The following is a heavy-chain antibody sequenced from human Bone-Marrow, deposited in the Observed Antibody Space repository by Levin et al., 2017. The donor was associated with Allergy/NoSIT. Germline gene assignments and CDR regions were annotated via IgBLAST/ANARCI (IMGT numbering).Heavy chain of an antibody. D-gene: IGHD6-13*01. CDR2: MNPKTGNI. V-gene: IGHV1-8*01. J-gene: IGHJ3*01. CDR1: GNTFSSYD. CDR3: ANKKGAAGTSPFDV. Sequence: ASVKVSCRPSGNTFSSYDINWVRQVTGQGLEWLGWMNPKTGNIGYAQKFKGRVTMTRDTSISTAYLELSSLTSEDTAVYYCANKKGAAGTSPFDVWGQGTTVTVSS.